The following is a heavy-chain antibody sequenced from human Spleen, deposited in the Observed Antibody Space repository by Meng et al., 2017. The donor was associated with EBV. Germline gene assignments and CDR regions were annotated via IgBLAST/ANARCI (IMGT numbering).Heavy chain of an antibody. D-gene: IGHD3-16*02. Sequence: VHVRAWRSSFWNPSAPPSPTSAVSGASFSSYSCSWSRQPPGKGLELIREIIHSGSTNYNPSLESRVTMSVDTSKNHVSLKLSSVTAADTAVYYCARVQSDNIWGNYRYLNSWGQGSLVTVSS. CDR2: IIHSGST. CDR3: ARVQSDNIWGNYRYLNS. J-gene: IGHJ4*02. CDR1: GASFSSYS. V-gene: IGHV4-34*12.